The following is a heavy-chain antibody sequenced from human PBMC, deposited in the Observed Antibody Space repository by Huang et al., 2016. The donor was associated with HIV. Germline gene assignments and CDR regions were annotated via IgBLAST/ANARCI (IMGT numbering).Heavy chain of an antibody. J-gene: IGHJ4*02. Sequence: QVHLVESGGGVVQPGTSLTLSCAASGFTFSNYAMTWVRQAPGKGLEWGAVKSNEGSTKYYADSVKGRFTISRDNSKNTVYLQMNSLRAEDTAVYYCARSEPSRYYFDYWGQGTLVTVSS. CDR3: ARSEPSRYYFDY. CDR1: GFTFSNYA. CDR2: KSNEGSTK. V-gene: IGHV3-30-3*01.